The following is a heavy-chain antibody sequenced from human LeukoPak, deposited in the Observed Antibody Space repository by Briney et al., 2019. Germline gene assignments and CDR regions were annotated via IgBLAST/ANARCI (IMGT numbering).Heavy chain of an antibody. CDR3: ARSPTKRVPEDY. CDR2: IFHSGST. Sequence: SETLSLTCTVSSGSIFNTNWWSWVRQPPGKGLEWIGQIFHSGSTSYSPSLKSRVTISMDKSKNQISLRLTSVTAADTAVYYCARSPTKRVPEDYWGQGTLVTVSS. D-gene: IGHD2-2*01. V-gene: IGHV4-4*02. CDR1: SGSIFNTNW. J-gene: IGHJ4*02.